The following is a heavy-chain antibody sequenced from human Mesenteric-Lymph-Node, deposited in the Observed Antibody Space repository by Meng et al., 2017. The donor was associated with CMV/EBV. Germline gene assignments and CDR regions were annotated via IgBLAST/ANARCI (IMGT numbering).Heavy chain of an antibody. V-gene: IGHV4-31*02. CDR1: GGSISGGSHS. Sequence: SGGSISGGSHSWNWIRQHPGKGLEWIGYIYYSGRTSYSTSLKSRVLISVDTSEKQLSLRLSSVTAADTAVYYCVRGNYYDSSGYYFDSWGQGTLVTVSS. D-gene: IGHD3-22*01. J-gene: IGHJ4*02. CDR3: VRGNYYDSSGYYFDS. CDR2: IYYSGRT.